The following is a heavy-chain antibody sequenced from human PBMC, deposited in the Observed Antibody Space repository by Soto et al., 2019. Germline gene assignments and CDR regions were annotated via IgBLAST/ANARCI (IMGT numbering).Heavy chain of an antibody. J-gene: IGHJ4*02. D-gene: IGHD3-10*01. Sequence: PLETLSLTCTVSGGSISSGGYYWSWIRQHPGKGLEWIGYIYYSGSTYYNPSLKSRVTISVDTSKNQFSLKLSSVTAADTAVYYCARGTTMVRGPDYWGQGTLVTVSS. CDR3: ARGTTMVRGPDY. CDR1: GGSISSGGYY. CDR2: IYYSGST. V-gene: IGHV4-31*03.